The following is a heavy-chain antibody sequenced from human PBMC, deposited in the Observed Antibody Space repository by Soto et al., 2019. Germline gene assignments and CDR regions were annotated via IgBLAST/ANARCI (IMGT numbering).Heavy chain of an antibody. CDR3: ARVNVKPAQTYYYGSGSHGEWFDP. J-gene: IGHJ5*02. CDR1: GGSISSGGYS. CDR2: IYHSGST. Sequence: PSETLSLTCAASGGSISSGGYSWSWIRQPPGKGLEWIGYIYHSGSTYYNPSLKSRVTISVDRSKNQFPLKLSSVTAADTAVYYCARVNVKPAQTYYYGSGSHGEWFDPWGQGTLVTVS. V-gene: IGHV4-30-2*01. D-gene: IGHD3-10*01.